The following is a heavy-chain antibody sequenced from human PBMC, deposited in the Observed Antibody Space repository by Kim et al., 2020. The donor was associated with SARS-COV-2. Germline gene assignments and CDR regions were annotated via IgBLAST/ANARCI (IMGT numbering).Heavy chain of an antibody. CDR1: GFTFSDYY. V-gene: IGHV3-11*01. D-gene: IGHD3-22*01. Sequence: GGSLRLSCAASGFTFSDYYMSWIRQAPGKGLEWVSYISSSGSTIYYADSVKGRFTISRDNAKNSLYLQMNSLRAEDTAVYYCARPLSITMIVVVRYWGQGTLVTVSS. J-gene: IGHJ4*02. CDR3: ARPLSITMIVVVRY. CDR2: ISSSGSTI.